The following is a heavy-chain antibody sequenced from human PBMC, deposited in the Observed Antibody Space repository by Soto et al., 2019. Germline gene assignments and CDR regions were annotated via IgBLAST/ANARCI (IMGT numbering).Heavy chain of an antibody. Sequence: GASVKVSCKASGYTFTSYGISWVRQAPGQGLEWMGWISAYNGNTNYAQKLQGRVTMTTDTSTSTAYMELRSLRSDDTAVYYCARDAYCSSTSCYTGDIVATISYYGMDVWGQGTTVTVSS. CDR2: ISAYNGNT. D-gene: IGHD2-2*02. V-gene: IGHV1-18*01. CDR3: ARDAYCSSTSCYTGDIVATISYYGMDV. J-gene: IGHJ6*02. CDR1: GYTFTSYG.